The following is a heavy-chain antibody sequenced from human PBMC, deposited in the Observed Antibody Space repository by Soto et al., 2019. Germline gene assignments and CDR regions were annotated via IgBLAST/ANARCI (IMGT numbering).Heavy chain of an antibody. J-gene: IGHJ4*02. CDR1: GVGLECYA. CDR2: IIPIFGTA. CDR3: AASEIVGAPSDY. D-gene: IGHD1-26*01. Sequence: SAKPCSKERGVGLECYALSWVRQAPGQRLEWMGGIIPIFGTANYAQKFQERVTITRDESTSTAYMELSSLRSEDTAVYYCAASEIVGAPSDYWGQGTLVTVSS. V-gene: IGHV1-69*05.